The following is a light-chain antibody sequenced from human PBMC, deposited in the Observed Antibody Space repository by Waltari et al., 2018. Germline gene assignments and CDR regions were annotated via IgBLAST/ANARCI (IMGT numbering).Light chain of an antibody. CDR1: TGAVTSGSF. CDR3: LLFYGGAYV. J-gene: IGLJ1*01. Sequence: QTVVTQEPSLTVSPGGTVTLTCASSTGAVTSGSFPTWVQQRPGQPPRSLIYSANNQHPRTPARFSGSLIGGKAALTLSGVQPEDEAEYYCLLFYGGAYVFGTGTKLTVL. V-gene: IGLV7-43*01. CDR2: SAN.